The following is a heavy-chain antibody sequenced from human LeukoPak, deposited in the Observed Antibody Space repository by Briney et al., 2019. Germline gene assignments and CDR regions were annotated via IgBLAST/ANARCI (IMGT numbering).Heavy chain of an antibody. CDR2: ISSSGSTI. J-gene: IGHJ4*02. CDR3: AMALTPGIAAAATGY. Sequence: GGSLRLSCAASGFTFSDYYMSWIRQAPGKGLEWVSYISSSGSTIYYADSVKGRFTISRDNAKNSLYLQMNSLRAGDTAVYYCAMALTPGIAAAATGYWGQGTLVTVSS. V-gene: IGHV3-11*01. D-gene: IGHD6-13*01. CDR1: GFTFSDYY.